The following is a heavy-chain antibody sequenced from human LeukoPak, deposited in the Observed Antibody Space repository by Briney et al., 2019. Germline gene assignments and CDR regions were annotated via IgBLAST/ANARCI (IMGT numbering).Heavy chain of an antibody. CDR1: GFTFSSYA. D-gene: IGHD6-19*01. J-gene: IGHJ4*02. CDR2: ISYDGSNK. V-gene: IGHV3-30*04. CDR3: ARDRSGWLDY. Sequence: GGSLRLSCAASGFTFSSYAMHRVRQAPGKGLEWVAVISYDGSNKYYADSVKGRFTISRDNSKNTLYLQMNSLRAEDTAVYYCARDRSGWLDYWGQGTLVTVSS.